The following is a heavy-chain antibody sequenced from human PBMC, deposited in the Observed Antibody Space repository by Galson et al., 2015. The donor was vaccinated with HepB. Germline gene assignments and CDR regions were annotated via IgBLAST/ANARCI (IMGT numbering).Heavy chain of an antibody. Sequence: QSGAEVKKPGESLKISCKVCGYSFTKYWIGWVRQMPGKGLDWMGIIYPGDSDTRYSPSFQGQVTISADKSITTAYLQWSSLRASDTAMYYCVRLANYYDSSGYIDYWGQGSLVTVSS. D-gene: IGHD3-22*01. CDR2: IYPGDSDT. CDR1: GYSFTKYW. J-gene: IGHJ4*02. V-gene: IGHV5-51*03. CDR3: VRLANYYDSSGYIDY.